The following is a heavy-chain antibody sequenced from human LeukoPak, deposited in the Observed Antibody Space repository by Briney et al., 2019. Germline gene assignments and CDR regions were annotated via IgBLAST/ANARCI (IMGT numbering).Heavy chain of an antibody. CDR2: IRYDGSNK. J-gene: IGHJ4*02. D-gene: IGHD3-22*01. CDR3: AKADSSGYYNFDY. CDR1: GFTFSSYG. V-gene: IGHV3-30*02. Sequence: GGSLRPSCAASGFTFSSYGMHWVRQAPGKGLEWVAFIRYDGSNKYYADSVKGRFTISRDNSKNTLYLQMNSLRAEDTAVYYCAKADSSGYYNFDYWGQGTLVTVSS.